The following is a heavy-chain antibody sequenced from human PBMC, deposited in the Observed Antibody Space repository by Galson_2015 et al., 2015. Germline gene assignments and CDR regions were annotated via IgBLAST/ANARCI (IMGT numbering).Heavy chain of an antibody. D-gene: IGHD2-8*02. CDR1: GFTFSDYA. Sequence: SLRLSCAVSGFTFSDYAMRWVRQAPGKGLEWVSGYGTKKDYADSVKGRFTIPRDNSKNTLYLHVSDLRPEDTAMYYCARDSYTLVAVPGPLSHWGQGALVTVSS. CDR3: ARDSYTLVAVPGPLSH. J-gene: IGHJ4*02. CDR2: YGTKK. V-gene: IGHV3-30*15.